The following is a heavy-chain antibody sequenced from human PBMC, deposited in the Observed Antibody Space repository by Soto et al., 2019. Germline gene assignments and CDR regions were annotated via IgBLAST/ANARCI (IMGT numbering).Heavy chain of an antibody. CDR3: ARRGYSSGWSPFAY. CDR1: GYTFTIYG. Sequence: QVQLVQSGAEVKKPGASVKVSCKASGYTFTIYGISWVRQAPGQELEGMGWISAYNGNTNYAQKLQGIVPITTHTSTSSAYMERRSLGSDATAAYYCARRGYSSGWSPFAYWGHGTLVTFSS. J-gene: IGHJ4*01. D-gene: IGHD6-19*01. CDR2: ISAYNGNT. V-gene: IGHV1-18*04.